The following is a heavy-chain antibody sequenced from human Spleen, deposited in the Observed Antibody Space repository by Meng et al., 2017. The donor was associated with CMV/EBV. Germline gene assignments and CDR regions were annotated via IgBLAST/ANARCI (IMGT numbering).Heavy chain of an antibody. D-gene: IGHD2-2*01. CDR1: GFTFSGHG. V-gene: IGHV3-30*02. Sequence: GESLKISCAASGFTFSGHGMNWVRQAPGKGLEWVAFIRYDESDEYYADSVKGRFTISRDNSRNTLYLQMNSLRAEDTAIYYCAKDFIVLVPRGMDVWGQGTVVTVSS. CDR3: AKDFIVLVPRGMDV. CDR2: IRYDESDE. J-gene: IGHJ6*02.